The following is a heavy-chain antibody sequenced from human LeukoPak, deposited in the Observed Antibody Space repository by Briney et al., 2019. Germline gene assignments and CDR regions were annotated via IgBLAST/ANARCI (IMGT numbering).Heavy chain of an antibody. J-gene: IGHJ4*02. Sequence: SQTLSVTCAISGDSVSSNNGAWNWISQPPSRGLEWLGRTYCRSKWYNEYAVSMRGRMTINADTSKNRFSLQLNSVTPEDTAIYYCARDVATSGWYTFDYWGQGTLVSVSS. CDR1: GDSVSSNNGA. V-gene: IGHV6-1*01. CDR2: TYCRSKWYN. CDR3: ARDVATSGWYTFDY. D-gene: IGHD6-19*01.